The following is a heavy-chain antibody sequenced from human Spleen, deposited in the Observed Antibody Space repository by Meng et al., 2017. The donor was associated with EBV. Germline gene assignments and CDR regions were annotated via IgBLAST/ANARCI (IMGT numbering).Heavy chain of an antibody. D-gene: IGHD4-17*01. V-gene: IGHV4-61*01. CDR3: ARDNGDYVSDP. CDR2: ISYSGSP. Sequence: LEGGGPGRVTPLHTLSLACTGCGGTCISGSCYWGWIRQPPGQVLEWIGYISYSGSPNYNPPLKSRVTISVDTSKNQFSLKLSSVTAADTAVYYCARDNGDYVSDPWGQGTLVTVSS. J-gene: IGHJ5*02. CDR1: GGTCISGSCY.